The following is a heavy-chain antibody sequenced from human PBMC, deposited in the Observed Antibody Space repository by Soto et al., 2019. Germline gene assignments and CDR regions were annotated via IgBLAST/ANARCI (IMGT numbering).Heavy chain of an antibody. CDR3: ARDQLRGGAFDI. CDR2: ISSSSSYI. Sequence: GGALRVYCAASGFSFSSYRMNWVRQAPGKGLEWVSSISSSSSYIYYADSVKGRFTISRDNAKNSLYLQMNSPRAEDTAVYYCARDQLRGGAFDIWGQGTMVTVSS. V-gene: IGHV3-21*01. D-gene: IGHD1-26*01. J-gene: IGHJ3*02. CDR1: GFSFSSYR.